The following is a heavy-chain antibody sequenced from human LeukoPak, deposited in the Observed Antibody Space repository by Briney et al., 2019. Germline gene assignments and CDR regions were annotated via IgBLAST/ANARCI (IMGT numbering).Heavy chain of an antibody. D-gene: IGHD4-17*01. Sequence: GGSLTLSCAASGFTFSNFGMHWVRQAPGKGLEWVAVIWYDASNKYYADSVKGRFTISRDNSKNTLYLQMNSLRAEDTAVYYCAKVAPVTTVTTYLDYWGQGSLVTVSS. CDR1: GFTFSNFG. CDR2: IWYDASNK. V-gene: IGHV3-33*06. CDR3: AKVAPVTTVTTYLDY. J-gene: IGHJ4*02.